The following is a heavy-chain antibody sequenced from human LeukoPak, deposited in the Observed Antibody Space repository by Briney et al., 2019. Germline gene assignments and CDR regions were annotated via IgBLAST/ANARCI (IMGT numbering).Heavy chain of an antibody. CDR3: ARFSSGWYLAFDI. D-gene: IGHD6-19*01. V-gene: IGHV3-64*01. CDR1: GFTFSSYA. Sequence: PGGSLRLSCAASGFTFSSYAMHWVRQAPGKGLEYVSAISSNGGSTYYANSVKGRFTISRDNSKNTLYLQMGSLRAEDMAVYYCARFSSGWYLAFDIWGQGTMVTVSS. CDR2: ISSNGGST. J-gene: IGHJ3*02.